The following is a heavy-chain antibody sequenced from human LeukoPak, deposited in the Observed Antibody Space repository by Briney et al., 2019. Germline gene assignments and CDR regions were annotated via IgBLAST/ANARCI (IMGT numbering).Heavy chain of an antibody. J-gene: IGHJ5*02. D-gene: IGHD3-22*01. Sequence: PSETLSLTCTVSGGSISSYYWSWIRQPAGKGLEWIGRIYTSGSTNYNPSLKSRVTMSVDTSKSQFSLKLSSVTAADTAVYYCARWVPHYYDRPFRFDPWGQGTLVTVSS. CDR1: GGSISSYY. CDR2: IYTSGST. V-gene: IGHV4-4*07. CDR3: ARWVPHYYDRPFRFDP.